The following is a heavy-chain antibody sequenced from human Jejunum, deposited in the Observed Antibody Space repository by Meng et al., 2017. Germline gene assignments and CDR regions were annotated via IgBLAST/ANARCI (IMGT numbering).Heavy chain of an antibody. CDR1: GGSISDYY. CDR2: INDNGST. J-gene: IGHJ4*02. V-gene: IGHV4-34*01. CDR3: ARGNEYSNYGADF. D-gene: IGHD4-11*01. Sequence: QVKLQQWGAGLLKPAEPLCLTCAVYGGSISDYYWTWIRQPQGKGLEWIVEINDNGSTNYNPSLKSRVTISVDTSKSEFYLRVSSVTAADTSVYYCARGNEYSNYGADFWGQGTLVTVSS.